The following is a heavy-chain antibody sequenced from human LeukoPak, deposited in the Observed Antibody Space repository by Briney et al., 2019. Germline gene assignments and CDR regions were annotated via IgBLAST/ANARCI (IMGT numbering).Heavy chain of an antibody. CDR2: IRHNGSDK. CDR1: GFTFSSYA. J-gene: IGHJ4*02. D-gene: IGHD3-10*01. CDR3: ATEFNYYGSKNSG. V-gene: IGHV3-30*04. Sequence: PGGSLRLSCAASGFTFSSYAMHWVRQAPGKGLEWVAFIRHNGSDKYYIDSVKDRFIISRDNSKNTLYLQMNSLRSEDTAVYYCATEFNYYGSKNSGWGQGTLVTVSS.